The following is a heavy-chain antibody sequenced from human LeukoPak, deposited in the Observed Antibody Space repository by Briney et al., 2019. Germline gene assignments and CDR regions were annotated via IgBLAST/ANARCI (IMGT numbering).Heavy chain of an antibody. V-gene: IGHV3-74*01. CDR2: INGDGSTT. D-gene: IGHD4-23*01. J-gene: IGHJ4*02. Sequence: GGSLRLSCVASGFPFSSYWMYWVREAPGKGLVVVYRINGDGSTTHYADSVKGRFTISRDNAKNTLYLQMNSLRAEDTAVYYCARAHHNYYGGCYDHWGRGTLVTVSS. CDR1: GFPFSSYW. CDR3: ARAHHNYYGGCYDH.